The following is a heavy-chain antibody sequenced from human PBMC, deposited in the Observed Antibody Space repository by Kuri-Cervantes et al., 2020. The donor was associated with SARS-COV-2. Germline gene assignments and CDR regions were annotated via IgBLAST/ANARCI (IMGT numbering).Heavy chain of an antibody. D-gene: IGHD3-3*01. Sequence: LSLTCAASGFTFSSYGMHWVRQAPGKGLEWVAVIWYDGSNKYYADSVKGRFTISRDNSKNTLYLQMNSLRAEDTALYYCARVSHRGSGYQNPPDYWGQGTLVTVSS. CDR2: IWYDGSNK. V-gene: IGHV3-33*08. CDR3: ARVSHRGSGYQNPPDY. CDR1: GFTFSSYG. J-gene: IGHJ4*02.